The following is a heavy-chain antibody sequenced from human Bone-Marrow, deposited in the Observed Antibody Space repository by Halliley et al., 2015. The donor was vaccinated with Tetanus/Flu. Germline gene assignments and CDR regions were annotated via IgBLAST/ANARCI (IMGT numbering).Heavy chain of an antibody. CDR3: ARANVDTVMAFDY. V-gene: IGHV4-4*02. CDR1: GDSIDSAKW. D-gene: IGHD5-18*01. CDR2: IYFSGTT. J-gene: IGHJ4*02. Sequence: SLRLSCTVLGDSIDSAKWWHWVRQSPRKGLEWIGEIYFSGTTNYNPSLKTRASISFDKSKNQFSLNPTSVTAADTALYYCARANVDTVMAFDYWGRGLLVTVSS.